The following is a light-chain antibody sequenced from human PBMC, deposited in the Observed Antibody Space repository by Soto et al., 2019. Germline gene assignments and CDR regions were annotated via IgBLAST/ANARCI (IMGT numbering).Light chain of an antibody. CDR2: GAA. V-gene: IGKV3-15*01. CDR1: QSVFSS. J-gene: IGKJ1*01. Sequence: LVMTQSPATLSVSPGERATLSCRASQSVFSSLAWYQQKPGQAPRLLIYGAATRATGVPARFSGSGSGTEFTLTISSLQSEDFAIYYCQQYHNRPAFGQGTKVDIK. CDR3: QQYHNRPA.